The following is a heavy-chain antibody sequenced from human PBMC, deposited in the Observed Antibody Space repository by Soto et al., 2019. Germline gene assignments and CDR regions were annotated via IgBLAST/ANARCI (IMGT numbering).Heavy chain of an antibody. D-gene: IGHD6-6*01. CDR3: ARGRDSSSPWYFEL. Sequence: GASVKVSCKASGYTFTSYHMHWVRQAPGQGPEWMGVISPSGDSTSYAQRFQGRVTMTRDTSARTVYMELSSLRSEDTAVYYCARGRDSSSPWYFELWGRGTLVTVSS. CDR1: GYTFTSYH. J-gene: IGHJ2*01. V-gene: IGHV1-46*01. CDR2: ISPSGDST.